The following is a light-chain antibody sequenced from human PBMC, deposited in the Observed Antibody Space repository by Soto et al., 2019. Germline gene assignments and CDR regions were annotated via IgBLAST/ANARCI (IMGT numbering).Light chain of an antibody. CDR1: QSVSSN. J-gene: IGKJ3*01. Sequence: EIVMTQSPATLSVSPGEGATLSCRASQSVSSNLAWYQQKPGQAPRLVLYHASTRATGIPDRFSGSGSGTEFTLTIASLQSEDFAVYYCQQFYTWPLPFGPGTKVDIK. CDR3: QQFYTWPLP. CDR2: HAS. V-gene: IGKV3-15*01.